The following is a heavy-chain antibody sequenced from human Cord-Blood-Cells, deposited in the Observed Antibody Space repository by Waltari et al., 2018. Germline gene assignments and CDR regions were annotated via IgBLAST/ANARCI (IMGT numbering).Heavy chain of an antibody. J-gene: IGHJ4*02. CDR3: AAHDSLNWGLDY. V-gene: IGHV4-38-2*01. D-gene: IGHD7-27*01. CDR1: GYSISSGYY. CDR2: FYHCGST. Sequence: QVQLQESGPGLVKPSETLSLTCAVSGYSISSGYYWGWIRRPPGKGLEWIGSFYHCGSTYYNPSLKRRVTISVDTSKNQFSLKLSSVTAADTAVYYCAAHDSLNWGLDYWGQGTLVTVSS.